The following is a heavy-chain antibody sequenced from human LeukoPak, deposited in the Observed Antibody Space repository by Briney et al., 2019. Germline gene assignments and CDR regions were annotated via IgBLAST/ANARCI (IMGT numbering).Heavy chain of an antibody. Sequence: PGGSLRLSCAASEFTINDAWMSWVRQAPGKGLEWVGRIKSKTDGGTTEYAAPVKGRFTISRHDSKNTLYLQMNSLKTEDTAMYYCSSWGSTPGVSSDDYWGQGTLVTVSS. CDR2: IKSKTDGGTT. J-gene: IGHJ4*02. CDR1: EFTINDAW. CDR3: SSWGSTPGVSSDDY. V-gene: IGHV3-15*01. D-gene: IGHD6-6*01.